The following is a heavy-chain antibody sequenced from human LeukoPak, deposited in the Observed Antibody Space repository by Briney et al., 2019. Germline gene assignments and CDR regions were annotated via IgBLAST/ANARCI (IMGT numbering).Heavy chain of an antibody. J-gene: IGHJ4*02. V-gene: IGHV1-18*01. CDR3: ARDTHWGGNYYDSSGYYYGDY. D-gene: IGHD3-22*01. CDR2: ISAYNGNT. Sequence: ASVKVSCKASGYTFTSYGISWVRQAPGQGLEWMGWISAYNGNTNYAQKLQGRVTMTTDTSTSTAHMELRSLRSDDTAVYYCARDTHWGGNYYDSSGYYYGDYWGQGTLVTVSS. CDR1: GYTFTSYG.